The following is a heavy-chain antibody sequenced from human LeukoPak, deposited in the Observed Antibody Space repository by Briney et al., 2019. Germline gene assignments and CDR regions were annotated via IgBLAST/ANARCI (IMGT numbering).Heavy chain of an antibody. V-gene: IGHV3-21*01. Sequence: PGGSLRLSCAASGFTFNSYSMNLVPHAPGKGLEWVSSISSRSSYIYYADSVKGRFTIPRDNAQNSLYLQMNSLRAEDTAVYYCARTLPPLYYDILTGHDYWGQGTLVTVSS. CDR2: ISSRSSYI. CDR3: ARTLPPLYYDILTGHDY. CDR1: GFTFNSYS. J-gene: IGHJ4*02. D-gene: IGHD3-9*01.